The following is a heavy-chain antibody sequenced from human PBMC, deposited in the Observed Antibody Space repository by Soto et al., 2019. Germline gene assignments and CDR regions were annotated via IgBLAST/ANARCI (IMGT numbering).Heavy chain of an antibody. V-gene: IGHV3-23*01. CDR1: GFTFSSYA. CDR2: ISGSGGST. J-gene: IGHJ4*02. CDR3: AKENGYSSSWFEFEY. Sequence: ELQLLESGGGLVQTGGSLRLSCAASGFTFSSYAMSWARQAPGKGLEWVPAISGSGGSTYYADSVMGPFTISRDDSKSTMYLQMNSLSAEDTAVYYCAKENGYSSSWFEFEYWGQGSLVSVSS. D-gene: IGHD6-13*01.